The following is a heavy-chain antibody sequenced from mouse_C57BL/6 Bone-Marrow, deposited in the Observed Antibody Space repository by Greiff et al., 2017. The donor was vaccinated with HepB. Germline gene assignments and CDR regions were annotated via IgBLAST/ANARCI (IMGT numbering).Heavy chain of an antibody. J-gene: IGHJ4*01. CDR1: GFSLTSYG. Sequence: VKLMESGPGLVQPSQSLSITCTVSGFSLTSYGVHWVRQPPGKGLEWLGVIWSGGSTDYNAAFISRLSISKDNSKSQVFFKMNSLQADDTAIYYCAAYDYDPVYAMDYWGQGTSVTVSS. D-gene: IGHD2-4*01. CDR3: AAYDYDPVYAMDY. V-gene: IGHV2-4*01. CDR2: IWSGGST.